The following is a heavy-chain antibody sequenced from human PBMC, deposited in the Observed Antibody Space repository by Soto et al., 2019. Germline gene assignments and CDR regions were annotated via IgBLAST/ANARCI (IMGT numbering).Heavy chain of an antibody. V-gene: IGHV3-30*18. D-gene: IGHD5-12*01. CDR1: GFTFSVFG. CDR3: AKDRLVATIPAGYYGMDV. CDR2: ISYDGSNK. Sequence: QVHLVESGGGVVQPGRSLRLSCVASGFTFSVFGMHWVRQAPGKGLEWVAVISYDGSNKYYEDSVKGRFTISRDNSKNTLYLQMNSLTPEDTAVYCCAKDRLVATIPAGYYGMDVWGQGTTVTVSS. J-gene: IGHJ6*02.